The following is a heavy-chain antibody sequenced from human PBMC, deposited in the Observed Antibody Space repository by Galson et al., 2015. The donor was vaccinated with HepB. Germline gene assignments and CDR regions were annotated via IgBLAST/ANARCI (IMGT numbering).Heavy chain of an antibody. Sequence: SLRLSCAASEFTFSSYAMHWVRQAPGQGLEWVAVISSDGSIKYYSDSVKGRFTITRDNSKNMLHLEMNSLRAEDTAVYYCARDCIPAPGVFNFDYWGQGTMVTVSS. CDR2: ISSDGSIK. CDR1: EFTFSSYA. D-gene: IGHD6-13*01. V-gene: IGHV3-30*04. J-gene: IGHJ4*02. CDR3: ARDCIPAPGVFNFDY.